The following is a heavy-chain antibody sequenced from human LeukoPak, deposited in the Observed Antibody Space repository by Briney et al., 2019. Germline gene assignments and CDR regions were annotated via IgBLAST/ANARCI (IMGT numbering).Heavy chain of an antibody. CDR2: IYSGGST. CDR3: ARTSATHDSSGYYPSDDAFDI. V-gene: IGHV3-53*01. Sequence: GGSLRLSCAASVFTVSSNYMSWVRQAPGKGLEWVSVIYSGGSTYYADSVKGRFTISRDNSKNTLYLQMNSLRAEDTAVYYCARTSATHDSSGYYPSDDAFDIWGQGTMVTVSS. D-gene: IGHD3-22*01. CDR1: VFTVSSNY. J-gene: IGHJ3*02.